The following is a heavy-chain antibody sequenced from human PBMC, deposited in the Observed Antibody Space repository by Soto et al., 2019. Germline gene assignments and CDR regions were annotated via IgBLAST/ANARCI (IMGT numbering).Heavy chain of an antibody. J-gene: IGHJ3*02. CDR2: IYSGGST. D-gene: IGHD3-9*01. CDR3: ARAYYDILTGYAPGIGAFDI. Sequence: GGSLRLSCAASGFTVSSNYMSWVRQAPGKGLEWVSVIYSGGSTYYADSVKGRFTISRDNSKNTLYLQMNSLRAEDTAVYYCARAYYDILTGYAPGIGAFDIWGQGTMVTVSS. V-gene: IGHV3-53*01. CDR1: GFTVSSNY.